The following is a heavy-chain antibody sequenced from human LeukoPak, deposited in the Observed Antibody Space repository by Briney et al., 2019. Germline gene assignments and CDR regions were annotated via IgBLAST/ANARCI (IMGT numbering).Heavy chain of an antibody. CDR2: INWNGGGT. D-gene: IGHD1-26*01. V-gene: IGHV3-9*01. CDR3: AKHMRATNTYSFFGLDV. CDR1: GFTFKDYG. Sequence: GRSLRLSCAATGFTFKDYGMHWARQPPGKGLEWVSSINWNGGGTDYADSVRGRFTISRDNAKNSLYLQLSSLRPEDTALYYCAKHMRATNTYSFFGLDVWGQGTTVTVSS. J-gene: IGHJ6*02.